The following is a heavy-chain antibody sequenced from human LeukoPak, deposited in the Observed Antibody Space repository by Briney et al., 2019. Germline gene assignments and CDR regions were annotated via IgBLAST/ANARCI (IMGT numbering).Heavy chain of an antibody. Sequence: SETLSLTCTVSGGSINNYYWIWIRQPPGKGLEWIGYIYYSGSTNYNPSLKSRVTMSVDTSKNQFSLKLSSVTAADTAVYYCARVHRDNYDILPGQYYFDYWGQGTLVTVSS. J-gene: IGHJ4*02. CDR3: ARVHRDNYDILPGQYYFDY. D-gene: IGHD3-9*01. CDR2: IYYSGST. V-gene: IGHV4-59*12. CDR1: GGSINNYY.